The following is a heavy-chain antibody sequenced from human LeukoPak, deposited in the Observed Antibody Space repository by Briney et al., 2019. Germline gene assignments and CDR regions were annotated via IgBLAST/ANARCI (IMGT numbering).Heavy chain of an antibody. CDR2: IYHSGST. D-gene: IGHD6-19*01. CDR3: ARHDLSSGWYVDY. Sequence: SETLSLTCTVSGYSISSGYYWGWIRQPPGKGLEWIGSIYHSGSTYYNPSLKSRVTISVDTSKNRFSLKLSSVTAADTAVYYCARHDLSSGWYVDYWGQGTLVTVSS. J-gene: IGHJ4*02. V-gene: IGHV4-38-2*02. CDR1: GYSISSGYY.